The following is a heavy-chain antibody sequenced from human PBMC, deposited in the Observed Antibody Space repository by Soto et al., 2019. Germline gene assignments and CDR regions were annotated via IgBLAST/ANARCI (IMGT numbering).Heavy chain of an antibody. J-gene: IGHJ4*02. CDR2: IYYSGTT. V-gene: IGHV4-31*03. CDR3: ARDRSLDY. Sequence: SETLSLTCTDSGGSISSDTHYWSWIRQHPGKGLEWIGYIYYSGTTYYNPSLKSRVTISVDRSKNQFSLKLNSVTAADTAVYYCARDRSLDYWGQGILLTVSS. CDR1: GGSISSDTHY. D-gene: IGHD2-15*01.